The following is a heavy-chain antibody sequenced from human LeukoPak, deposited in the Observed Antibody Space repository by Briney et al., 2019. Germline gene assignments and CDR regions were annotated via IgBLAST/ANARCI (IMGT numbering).Heavy chain of an antibody. CDR1: GFTLSSYW. CDR2: IDSDGSTT. V-gene: IGHV3-74*01. CDR3: ARGLTLLGYCSSTSCLMNY. D-gene: IGHD2-2*01. J-gene: IGHJ4*02. Sequence: GVSLRLSCGVSGFTLSSYWMHWVRRAPVKGLVCVSRIDSDGSTTDYADSVKGRFTSSRDNDNDTLYQQMNRLRAEDAGVYYCARGLTLLGYCSSTSCLMNYWGQGTLVTVSS.